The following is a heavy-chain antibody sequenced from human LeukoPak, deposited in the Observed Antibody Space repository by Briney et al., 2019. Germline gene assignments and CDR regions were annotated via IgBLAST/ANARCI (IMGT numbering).Heavy chain of an antibody. CDR2: INPNSGGT. V-gene: IGHV1-2*04. D-gene: IGHD3-22*01. CDR1: GYTFTGYY. J-gene: IGHJ4*02. CDR3: ARTTYYYDSSGYYAYYFDY. Sequence: ASVKVSCKASGYTFTGYYMHWVRQAPGQGLEWMGWINPNSGGTNYAQKFQGWVTMTRDTSISTAYMELRSLRSDDTAVYYCARTTYYYDSSGYYAYYFDYWGQGTLVTVSS.